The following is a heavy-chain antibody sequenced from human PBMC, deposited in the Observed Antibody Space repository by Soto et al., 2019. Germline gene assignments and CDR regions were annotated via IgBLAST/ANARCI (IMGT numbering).Heavy chain of an antibody. CDR2: INPSGGST. Sequence: ASVKVSCKASGYTFTSYYMHWVRQAPGQGLGWMGIINPSGGSTSYAQKFQGRVTMTRDTSTSTVYMELSSLRSEDTAVYYCARERTEYGRYNWFDPWGQGTLVTVSS. CDR3: ARERTEYGRYNWFDP. V-gene: IGHV1-46*01. CDR1: GYTFTSYY. D-gene: IGHD2-2*01. J-gene: IGHJ5*02.